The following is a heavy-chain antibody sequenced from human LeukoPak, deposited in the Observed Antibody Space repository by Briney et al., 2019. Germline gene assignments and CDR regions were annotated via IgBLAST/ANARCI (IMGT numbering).Heavy chain of an antibody. D-gene: IGHD1-1*01. J-gene: IGHJ3*01. CDR3: ARGAYNKDGFDF. V-gene: IGHV3-21*06. Sequence: GGSLRLSCAASGFTFTNYRMNWVRQAPGKGLEWVSSIDNRGSQIFYADAVKGRFTFSRDNGKNSLVLQMNSLRAEDTALYYCARGAYNKDGFDFWGQGTMVTVSS. CDR2: IDNRGSQI. CDR1: GFTFTNYR.